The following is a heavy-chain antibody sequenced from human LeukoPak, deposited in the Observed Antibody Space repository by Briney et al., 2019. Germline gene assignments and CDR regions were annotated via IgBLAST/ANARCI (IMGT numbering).Heavy chain of an antibody. CDR3: AYGQPRYFQH. J-gene: IGHJ1*01. CDR1: GVSISSYY. Sequence: SETLSLTCTVSGVSISSYYWSWIRQPPGKGLEWIGYIYYSGSTNYNPSLKSRVTISVDTSKNQFSLKLSSVTAADTAVYYCAYGQPRYFQHWGQGTLVTVSS. V-gene: IGHV4-59*01. D-gene: IGHD4-17*01. CDR2: IYYSGST.